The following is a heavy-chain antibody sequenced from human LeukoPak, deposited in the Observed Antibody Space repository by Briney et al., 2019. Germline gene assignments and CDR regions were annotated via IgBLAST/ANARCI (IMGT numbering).Heavy chain of an antibody. J-gene: IGHJ4*02. CDR3: AKDGVGATSLDC. CDR1: GFTFTSYS. D-gene: IGHD1-26*01. V-gene: IGHV3-21*01. Sequence: GGSLRLSCAASGFTFTSYSFNWVRQAPGKGLEWVSSINTVGSYIYYADSVRGRFTISRDDADNSLYLQMNSLRAEDTAVYYCAKDGVGATSLDCWGQGTLVTVSS. CDR2: INTVGSYI.